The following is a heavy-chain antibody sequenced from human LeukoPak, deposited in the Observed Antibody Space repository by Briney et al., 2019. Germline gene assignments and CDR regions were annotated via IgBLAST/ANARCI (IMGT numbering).Heavy chain of an antibody. CDR2: INPNSGDT. CDR1: GYTFSGYY. D-gene: IGHD3-16*01. Sequence: ASVKVSCKASGYTFSGYYIHWVRRAPGQGLEWMGWINPNSGDTNYAQNFQGRVTMTRDTSISSAYMELSRLRSDDTAVYYCARVASRGDNFDYWGQGTLVTVSS. CDR3: ARVASRGDNFDY. V-gene: IGHV1-2*02. J-gene: IGHJ4*02.